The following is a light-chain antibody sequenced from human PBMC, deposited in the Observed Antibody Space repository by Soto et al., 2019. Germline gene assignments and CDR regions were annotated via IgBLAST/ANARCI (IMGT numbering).Light chain of an antibody. Sequence: SYELTQPPSVSVSPGQTASITCSGDKLGDKYACWYQQKPGQSPVLVIYQDSKRPSGIPERFSGSNSGNTATLTISGTQAMDEADYYCQAWDSSTAPYVFGTGIKVTVL. V-gene: IGLV3-1*01. CDR2: QDS. J-gene: IGLJ1*01. CDR3: QAWDSSTAPYV. CDR1: KLGDKY.